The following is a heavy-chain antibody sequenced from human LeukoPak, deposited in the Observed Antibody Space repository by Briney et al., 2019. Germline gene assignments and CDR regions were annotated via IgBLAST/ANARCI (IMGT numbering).Heavy chain of an antibody. CDR3: SRVRGHYYMDV. J-gene: IGHJ6*03. CDR2: IRSKARGGTT. CDR1: GFTFGDHA. V-gene: IGHV3-49*03. Sequence: GGSLRLSCTASGFTFGDHAMSWFRQAPGQGLEWVGFIRSKARGGTTEYAASVKGRFTISRDDSKTIAQLQMNSLRTEDTAVYYCSRVRGHYYMDVWGKGTTVTVSS. D-gene: IGHD1-26*01.